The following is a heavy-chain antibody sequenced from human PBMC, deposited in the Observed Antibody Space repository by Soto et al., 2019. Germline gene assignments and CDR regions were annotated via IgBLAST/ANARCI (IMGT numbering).Heavy chain of an antibody. CDR1: GGSISSGDYY. J-gene: IGHJ4*02. Sequence: SETLSLTCTVSGGSISSGDYYWSWIRQPPGKGLEWIGYIYYSGSTYYNPSLKSRVTISVDTSKNQFSLKLSSVTAADTAVYYCARVVPAAREYYFDYWGQGTLVTVSS. CDR2: IYYSGST. D-gene: IGHD2-2*01. CDR3: ARVVPAAREYYFDY. V-gene: IGHV4-30-4*01.